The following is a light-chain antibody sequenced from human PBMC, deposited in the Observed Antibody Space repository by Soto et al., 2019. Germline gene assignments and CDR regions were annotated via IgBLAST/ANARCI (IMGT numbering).Light chain of an antibody. CDR3: QQSYSFPRT. CDR1: QAISNY. V-gene: IGKV1-39*01. CDR2: AAS. Sequence: DIQMTQSPSSLSASVGDRVTITCRSSQAISNYVSWYQQEPRKAPRLLIYAASSLQSGVPSRFSGSGSGTDFTLTISSLQPEDFATYYCQQSYSFPRTFGQGTKVDIK. J-gene: IGKJ1*01.